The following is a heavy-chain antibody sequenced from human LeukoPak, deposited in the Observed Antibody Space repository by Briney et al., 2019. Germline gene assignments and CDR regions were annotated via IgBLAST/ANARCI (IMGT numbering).Heavy chain of an antibody. D-gene: IGHD5-18*01. CDR1: GGSISSSSYY. J-gene: IGHJ6*03. CDR2: IYYSGST. Sequence: SETLSLTCTVSGGSISSSSYYWGWIRQPPGKGLEWIGSIYYSGSTYYNPSLKSRVTISVDTSKNQFSLKLSSVAAADTAVYYCARDRPRLRGYSYGYYYYMDVWGKGTTVTVSS. CDR3: ARDRPRLRGYSYGYYYYMDV. V-gene: IGHV4-39*07.